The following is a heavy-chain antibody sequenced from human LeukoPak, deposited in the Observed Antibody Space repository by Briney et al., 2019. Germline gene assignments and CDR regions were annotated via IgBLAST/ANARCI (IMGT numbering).Heavy chain of an antibody. CDR1: GGSISYYY. CDR3: ARGWFGELSGLSGFDY. D-gene: IGHD3-10*01. CDR2: VFSTGDT. Sequence: SETLSLTCTVSGGSISYYYWNWIRQPPGKGLEWIGFVFSTGDTDYNPSLKSRVAISVDTSKNQVSLKLNSVTAADTAVYYCARGWFGELSGLSGFDYWGQGTLVTVSS. V-gene: IGHV4-59*01. J-gene: IGHJ4*02.